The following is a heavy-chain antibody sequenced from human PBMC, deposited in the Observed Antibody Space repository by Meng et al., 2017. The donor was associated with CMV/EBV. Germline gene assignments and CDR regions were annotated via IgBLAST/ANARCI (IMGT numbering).Heavy chain of an antibody. CDR1: GFTFSSYA. Sequence: GGPLRLSCAASGFTFSSYAMRWVRQAPGKGLEWVAVISYDGSNKYYADSVKGRFTISRDNSKNTLYLQMNSLRAEDTAVYYCVRDAYDFWSTSHGMDVWGQGTTVTVSS. CDR2: ISYDGSNK. V-gene: IGHV3-30-3*01. J-gene: IGHJ6*02. D-gene: IGHD3-3*01. CDR3: VRDAYDFWSTSHGMDV.